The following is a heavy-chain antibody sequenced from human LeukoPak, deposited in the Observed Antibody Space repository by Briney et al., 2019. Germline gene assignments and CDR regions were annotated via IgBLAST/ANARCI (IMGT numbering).Heavy chain of an antibody. Sequence: AGGSLRLSCAASGFTFSSYAMSWVRQAPGKGLEWVSAISAGGVSTYYADSVKGRFTSSRDNSKNTLYLQMNSLRAEDTAVYYCAKGAGTDRTWGQGTLVTVSS. J-gene: IGHJ5*02. CDR3: AKGAGTDRT. CDR2: ISAGGVST. CDR1: GFTFSSYA. V-gene: IGHV3-23*01.